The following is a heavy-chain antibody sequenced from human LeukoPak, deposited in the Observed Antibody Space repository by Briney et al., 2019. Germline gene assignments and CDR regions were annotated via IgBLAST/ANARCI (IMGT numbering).Heavy chain of an antibody. CDR3: ARGRSVTVPETTKLFDQ. V-gene: IGHV1-2*02. J-gene: IGHJ4*02. Sequence: ASVKVSCKASGYTFTGYYLHWERHAPGQGLEWMAWINPNSGGTSYSQKFRGRVTMARDTSISTAYMELSRLRSDDTAVYYCARGRSVTVPETTKLFDQWGQGTLVTVSS. CDR1: GYTFTGYY. D-gene: IGHD1-7*01. CDR2: INPNSGGT.